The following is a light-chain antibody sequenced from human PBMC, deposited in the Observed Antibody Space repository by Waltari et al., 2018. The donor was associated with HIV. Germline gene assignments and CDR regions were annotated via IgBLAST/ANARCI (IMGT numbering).Light chain of an antibody. CDR2: DAS. CDR1: QDISRF. V-gene: IGKV1-33*01. Sequence: DIQMTQSPSSLSASVGDRVTITCQASQDISRFLNWYQQKPGKAPKLLIYDASSFEAGVPPRFSGSGSGTDFTFTISILQPEDIATYFCQHYDHRPYSFGQGTKLQI. CDR3: QHYDHRPYS. J-gene: IGKJ2*01.